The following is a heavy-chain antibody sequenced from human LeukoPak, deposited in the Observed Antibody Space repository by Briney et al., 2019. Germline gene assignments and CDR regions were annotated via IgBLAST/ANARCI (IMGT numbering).Heavy chain of an antibody. V-gene: IGHV3-48*02. Sequence: GGSLRLSCAASGFTFSSYSMNWVRQAPGRGLEWVSYISSSGTTIFYADSVEGRFTISRDNAKNSVYLQMNSLRDEDTAVYFCAKDPPITGPFEYWGQGTLVTVPS. CDR2: ISSSGTTI. CDR1: GFTFSSYS. J-gene: IGHJ4*02. CDR3: AKDPPITGPFEY. D-gene: IGHD5-24*01.